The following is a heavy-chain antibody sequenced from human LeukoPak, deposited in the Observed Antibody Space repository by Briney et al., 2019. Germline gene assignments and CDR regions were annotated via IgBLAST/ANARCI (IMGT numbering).Heavy chain of an antibody. CDR2: INPNSGGT. CDR1: GYTFTGYY. CDR3: ARDDRDYYDSSGYYAFAFDI. V-gene: IGHV1-2*02. D-gene: IGHD3-22*01. Sequence: ASVKVSCKASGYTFTGYYMHWVRQAPGQGLEWMGWINPNSGGTNYAQKFQGRVTMTRDTSISTAYMELSRLRSDDTAVYYCARDDRDYYDSSGYYAFAFDIWGQGTMVTVSS. J-gene: IGHJ3*02.